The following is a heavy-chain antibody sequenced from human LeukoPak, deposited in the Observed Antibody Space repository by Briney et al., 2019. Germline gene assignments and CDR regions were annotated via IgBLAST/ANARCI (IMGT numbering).Heavy chain of an antibody. J-gene: IGHJ4*02. CDR1: GYSFTSYW. CDR2: IYPGDSDT. CDR3: ARRAYCGGDCYIDF. V-gene: IGHV5-51*01. Sequence: GESLQISCQGSGYSFTSYWIGWVRQMPGKGLGGMGFIYPGDSDTRYSPSFQGQVTISADKSISTAYLQWSSLKASDTAMYYCARRAYCGGDCYIDFWGQGTPVTVSS. D-gene: IGHD2-21*02.